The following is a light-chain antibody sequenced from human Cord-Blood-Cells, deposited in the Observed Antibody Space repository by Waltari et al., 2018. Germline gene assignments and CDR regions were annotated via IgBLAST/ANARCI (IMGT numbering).Light chain of an antibody. CDR1: QSVSSN. CDR2: GAS. Sequence: EIVMTQSPATLSVSPGERATLSCRASQSVSSNLAWYPQKPGQSPRLLIYGASTRATGIPARFSGSGSGTEFTLTISSLQSEDFAVYYCQQYNNWPLTFGETTKVEIK. J-gene: IGKJ4*01. CDR3: QQYNNWPLT. V-gene: IGKV3-15*01.